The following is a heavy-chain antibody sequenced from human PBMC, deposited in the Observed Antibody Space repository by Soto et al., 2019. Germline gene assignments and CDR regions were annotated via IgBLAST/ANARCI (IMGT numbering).Heavy chain of an antibody. J-gene: IGHJ6*02. D-gene: IGHD2-8*01. Sequence: ASVKVSCKSSGYTFTRYGISWVRQAPGQGLEWMGWISGYNGDANYAQSFQGRVSMTIDTSTTTAHMELRTLTPDDTAVYYCAKNGQPPYYYYGLDVWGQGTTVTVSS. V-gene: IGHV1-18*01. CDR1: GYTFTRYG. CDR3: AKNGQPPYYYYGLDV. CDR2: ISGYNGDA.